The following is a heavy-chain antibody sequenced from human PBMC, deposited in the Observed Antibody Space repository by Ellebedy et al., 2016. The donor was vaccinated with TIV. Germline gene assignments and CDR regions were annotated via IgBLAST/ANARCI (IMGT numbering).Heavy chain of an antibody. CDR1: GFTFGCCA. CDR3: ARDRPATVVAGALEY. Sequence: PGGSLRLSCAASGFTFGCCAMGWVRQAPGKGLEWVASISYDGSNKYYADAVKGRFAISRDNSENTLYLQVNSLTTEDTAVYYCARDRPATVVAGALEYWGQGTLVTVSS. CDR2: ISYDGSNK. V-gene: IGHV3-30*09. D-gene: IGHD3-22*01. J-gene: IGHJ4*02.